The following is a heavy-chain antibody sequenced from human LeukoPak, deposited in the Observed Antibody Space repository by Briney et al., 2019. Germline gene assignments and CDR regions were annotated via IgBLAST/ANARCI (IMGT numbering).Heavy chain of an antibody. CDR3: AQTVDTAMGYYFDY. CDR1: GFTFSSYS. Sequence: GGSLRLSCAASGFTFSSYSMNWVRQAPGKGLEWVSSISSSSSYIYYADSVKGRFTISRVNAKNSLYLQMNSLRAEDTAVYYCAQTVDTAMGYYFDYWGQGTLVTVSS. J-gene: IGHJ4*02. V-gene: IGHV3-21*01. D-gene: IGHD5-18*01. CDR2: ISSSSSYI.